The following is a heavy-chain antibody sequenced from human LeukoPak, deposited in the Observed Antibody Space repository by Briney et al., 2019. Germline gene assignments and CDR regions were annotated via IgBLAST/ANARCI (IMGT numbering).Heavy chain of an antibody. CDR3: ARGWLQSASRFDP. D-gene: IGHD5-24*01. Sequence: GGSLRLSCAASGLTVSSNYLTWVRQAPGKGLEWVSSIYSGGTTHYADSVKGRFTISRDHSKSTVYLQMNSLRAEDTAVYYCARGWLQSASRFDPWSQGTLVTVSP. CDR1: GLTVSSNY. V-gene: IGHV3-53*01. CDR2: IYSGGTT. J-gene: IGHJ5*02.